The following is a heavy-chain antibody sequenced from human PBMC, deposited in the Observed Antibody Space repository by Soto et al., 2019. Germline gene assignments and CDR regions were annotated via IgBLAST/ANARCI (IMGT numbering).Heavy chain of an antibody. CDR3: ARGHGEIIGAMDV. Sequence: EASVKVSCKASGYRFNTYGISWVRQAPGQGLEWMGRISSYNVDTNYAEKFEDRLTMTTDTSTNTAYMELKSLRSDDTAVYFCARGHGEIIGAMDVWGQGTSVTVSS. CDR1: GYRFNTYG. CDR2: ISSYNVDT. D-gene: IGHD3-3*01. J-gene: IGHJ6*02. V-gene: IGHV1-18*01.